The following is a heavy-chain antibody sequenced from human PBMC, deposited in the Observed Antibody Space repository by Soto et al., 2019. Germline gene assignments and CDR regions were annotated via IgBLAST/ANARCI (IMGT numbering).Heavy chain of an antibody. J-gene: IGHJ6*02. D-gene: IGHD3-3*01. Sequence: QVQVQESGPGLVKPSETLSLTCTVSGGSVSSGTYYWTWIRQPPGQVLEWIGYIYYSETTDYNPSLKSRVTISLDTSQNQFSLRLSSVTAADTAVYYCAALGYDFWSGYSDVYYYGMDIWGQGTTVTVS. CDR1: GGSVSSGTYY. V-gene: IGHV4-61*01. CDR2: IYYSETT. CDR3: AALGYDFWSGYSDVYYYGMDI.